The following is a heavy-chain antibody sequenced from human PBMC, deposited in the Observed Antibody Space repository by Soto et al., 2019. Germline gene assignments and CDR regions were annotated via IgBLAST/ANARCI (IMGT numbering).Heavy chain of an antibody. CDR3: AHRPGGSGWRYYFDY. Sequence: SGPTLVNPTQTLTLTCSFSGFSLTSTGVGVGWFRQPPGKALEWLGLTYWNDDDRYRSSLRSRLTITKDISKNQVVLTMTNMDPEDTATYYCAHRPGGSGWRYYFDYWGQGTLVTVSS. V-gene: IGHV2-5*01. CDR2: TYWNDDD. CDR1: GFSLTSTGVG. D-gene: IGHD6-19*01. J-gene: IGHJ4*02.